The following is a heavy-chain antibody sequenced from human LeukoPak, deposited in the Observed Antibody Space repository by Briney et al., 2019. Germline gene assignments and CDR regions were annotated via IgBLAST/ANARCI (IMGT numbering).Heavy chain of an antibody. CDR2: LSYDGNNK. J-gene: IGHJ4*02. D-gene: IGHD6-13*01. Sequence: GGSLRLSCAASGFIFSRYAMHWVRQAPGKGLEWVTILSYDGNNKCYADSVKGRFTISRDNSKNTLYLQMNSLRVEDTAVYYCARAPYPYSTTGGGGDYWGQGTLVTVSS. CDR3: ARAPYPYSTTGGGGDY. CDR1: GFIFSRYA. V-gene: IGHV3-30*04.